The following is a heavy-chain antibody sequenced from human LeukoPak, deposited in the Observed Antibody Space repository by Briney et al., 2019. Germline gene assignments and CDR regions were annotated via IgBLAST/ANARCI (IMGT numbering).Heavy chain of an antibody. J-gene: IGHJ4*02. D-gene: IGHD4-17*01. CDR3: ARGVYGAYFDY. V-gene: IGHV4-39*07. CDR2: IYDSGST. Sequence: SETLSLTCTVSGGSIRSSYYYWGWIRQPPGKGLEWIGSIYDSGSTYYNPSLKSRVTISVDTSKNQFSLKLSSVTAADTAVYYCARGVYGAYFDYWGQGTLVTVSS. CDR1: GGSIRSSYYY.